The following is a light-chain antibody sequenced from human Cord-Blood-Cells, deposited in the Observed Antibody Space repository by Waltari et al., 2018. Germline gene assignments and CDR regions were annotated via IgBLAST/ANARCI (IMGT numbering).Light chain of an antibody. CDR3: QQSYSTPQT. V-gene: IGKV1-39*01. CDR1: QSISSD. CDR2: AAS. Sequence: DIQMTQSPSSLCASVVDRVTITCRASQSISSDLNWYQQKPGKAPKLLIYAASSLQSGVPSRFSGSGSGTDFTLTISSLQPEDFATYYCQQSYSTPQTFGQGTKLEIK. J-gene: IGKJ2*01.